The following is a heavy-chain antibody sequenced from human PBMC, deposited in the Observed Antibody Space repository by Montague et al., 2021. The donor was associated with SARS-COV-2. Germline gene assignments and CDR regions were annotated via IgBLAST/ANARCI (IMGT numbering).Heavy chain of an antibody. D-gene: IGHD3-16*01. CDR3: AHRREDATLITERCDP. J-gene: IGHJ5*02. Sequence: PALVKPIQTLTLACTFSGYSLSTNGVGVGWNRQPPGKALEWLVLIYWDGDKRYSSSLMSRITISRGTSKNQVVLTMTNMNPVDTATYYCAHRREDATLITERCDPCFPGTTVSGSS. CDR1: GYSLSTNGVG. CDR2: IYWDGDK. V-gene: IGHV2-5*02.